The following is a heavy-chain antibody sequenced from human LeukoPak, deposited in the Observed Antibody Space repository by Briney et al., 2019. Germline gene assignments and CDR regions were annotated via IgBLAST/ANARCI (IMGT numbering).Heavy chain of an antibody. Sequence: SETLSLTCTVSGGSISSYYWSWIRQPPGKGLEWIGYIYYSGSTNYNPSLKSRVTISVDTSKNQFSLKLSSVTAADTAVYYCARELDDYSNYDRWFDPWGQGTLVTVSS. D-gene: IGHD4-11*01. CDR2: IYYSGST. CDR1: GGSISSYY. J-gene: IGHJ5*02. V-gene: IGHV4-59*01. CDR3: ARELDDYSNYDRWFDP.